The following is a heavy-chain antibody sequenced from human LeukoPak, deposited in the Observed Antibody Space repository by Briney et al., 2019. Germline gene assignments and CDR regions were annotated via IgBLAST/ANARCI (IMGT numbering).Heavy chain of an antibody. Sequence: EASVKVSCKASGYTFTDYYMHWVRQAPGQGLEWMGWINPNSGGTYYAQEFQGRVTVTRDTSISTAYMELNRLRSDDTAVYFCARGPGWELTYFDYWGQGTLVTVSS. CDR1: GYTFTDYY. CDR3: ARGPGWELTYFDY. D-gene: IGHD1-26*01. CDR2: INPNSGGT. J-gene: IGHJ4*02. V-gene: IGHV1-2*02.